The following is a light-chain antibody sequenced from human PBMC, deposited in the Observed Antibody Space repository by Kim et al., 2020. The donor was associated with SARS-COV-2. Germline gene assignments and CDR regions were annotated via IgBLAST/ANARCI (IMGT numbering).Light chain of an antibody. V-gene: IGLV3-1*01. J-gene: IGLJ1*01. Sequence: AGQTARFTCYGYKLGDKYVSWYQQKPGQSPVVVIYEDKQRPSGIPERFSGSNSGNTATLTISGTQAMDEADYYCQAWDSSTHNYVFGAGTKVTVL. CDR2: EDK. CDR3: QAWDSSTHNYV. CDR1: KLGDKY.